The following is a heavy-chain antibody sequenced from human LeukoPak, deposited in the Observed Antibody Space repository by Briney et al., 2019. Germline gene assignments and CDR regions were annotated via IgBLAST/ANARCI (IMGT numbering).Heavy chain of an antibody. D-gene: IGHD2-2*01. CDR3: ASRRGYEPYDAFDI. CDR2: IYSDNT. CDR1: GFTVSSNS. Sequence: PGGSLRLSCTVSGFTVSSNSMSWVRQAPGKGLEWVSFIYSDNTHYSDSVKGRFTISRDNSKNTLYLQMNSLRAEDTAVYYCASRRGYEPYDAFDIWGQGTMVTVSS. J-gene: IGHJ3*02. V-gene: IGHV3-53*01.